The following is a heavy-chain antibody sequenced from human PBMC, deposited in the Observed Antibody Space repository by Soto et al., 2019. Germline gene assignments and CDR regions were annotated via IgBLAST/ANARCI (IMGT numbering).Heavy chain of an antibody. V-gene: IGHV2-5*02. CDR3: AHRLTLNSDWNYGRFDY. D-gene: IGHD1-7*01. CDR1: GFSLTTYGVG. Sequence: QITLKESGPTLVKPTQTLTLTCSFSGFSLTTYGVGVGWVRQPPGKALEWLALIYWDDDKPYSPSLNSRLTITKDTSKNHVVLTLTNMDPVDTATYYCAHRLTLNSDWNYGRFDYWGQGTLVTVSS. J-gene: IGHJ4*02. CDR2: IYWDDDK.